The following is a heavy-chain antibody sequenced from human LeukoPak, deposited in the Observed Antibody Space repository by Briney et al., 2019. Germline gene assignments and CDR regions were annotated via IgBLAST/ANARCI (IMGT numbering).Heavy chain of an antibody. CDR2: IYYSGST. CDR1: GGSISSYY. CDR3: ARGSSGWYPTPFDY. D-gene: IGHD6-19*01. V-gene: IGHV4-59*01. Sequence: SETLSLTCTVSGGSISSYYWSWIRQPPGKGLEWIGYIYYSGSTNYNPSLKSRVTISVDTSKNQFSLKLSSVTAADTAAYYCARGSSGWYPTPFDYWGQGTLVTVSS. J-gene: IGHJ4*02.